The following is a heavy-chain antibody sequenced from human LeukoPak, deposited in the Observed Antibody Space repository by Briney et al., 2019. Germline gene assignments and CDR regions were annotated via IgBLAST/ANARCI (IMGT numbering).Heavy chain of an antibody. V-gene: IGHV3-66*01. D-gene: IGHD3-10*01. Sequence: GGSLRLSCTTSGFTFGDYAMSWVRQAPGKGLEWVSVTYRGGSTYYADSVKGRFTISRDNSKNTLYLQMNSLRVEDTAVYYCAKGSGSYCDYWGQGTLVTVSS. CDR2: TYRGGST. J-gene: IGHJ4*02. CDR1: GFTFGDYA. CDR3: AKGSGSYCDY.